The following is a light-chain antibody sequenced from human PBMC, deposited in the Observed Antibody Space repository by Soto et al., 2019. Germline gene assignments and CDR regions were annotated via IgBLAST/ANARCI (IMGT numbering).Light chain of an antibody. V-gene: IGKV3D-15*01. CDR2: GAS. CDR3: QQFSSPPFFP. J-gene: IGKJ2*01. CDR1: QSVSNN. Sequence: EIVLTQSPATLSVSPGERAALSCRASQSVSNNLAWYQQKPGQPPRLLIFGASTRATGIPARFSGSGSEAEFALTISTLQSEDVAIYYCQQFSSPPFFPFGQGTKVEIK.